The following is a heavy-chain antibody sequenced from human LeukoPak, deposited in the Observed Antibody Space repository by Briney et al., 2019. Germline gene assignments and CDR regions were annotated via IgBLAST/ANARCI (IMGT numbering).Heavy chain of an antibody. CDR2: ISSSSSTI. V-gene: IGHV3-48*01. D-gene: IGHD6-19*01. CDR3: ARVHSSGWTSDFDY. Sequence: GGSLRLSCAASGFTFSSYSMNWVRQAPGKGLEWVSYISSSSSTIYYADSVKGRFTISRDNAKNSLYLQMNSLRAEDTAVYYCARVHSSGWTSDFDYWGQGTLATVSS. J-gene: IGHJ4*02. CDR1: GFTFSSYS.